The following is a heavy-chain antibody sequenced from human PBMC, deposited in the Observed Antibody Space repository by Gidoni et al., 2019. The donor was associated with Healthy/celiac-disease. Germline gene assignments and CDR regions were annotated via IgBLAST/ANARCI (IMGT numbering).Heavy chain of an antibody. CDR1: GCPVSSGSYY. CDR3: ASEASITMVRGVIGAFDI. V-gene: IGHV4-61*01. Sequence: QVQLQESGPGLVKPSETLSLTCTVSGCPVSSGSYYWSWIRQPPGKGLEWIGYIYYSGSTNYTPSLQSRVTIAVDTSKTQFSLKLSSVTAADAAVYYCASEASITMVRGVIGAFDIWGQGTMVTVSS. D-gene: IGHD3-10*01. J-gene: IGHJ3*02. CDR2: IYYSGST.